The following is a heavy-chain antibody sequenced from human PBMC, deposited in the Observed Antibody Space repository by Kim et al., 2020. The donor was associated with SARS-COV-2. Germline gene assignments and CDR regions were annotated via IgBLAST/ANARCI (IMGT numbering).Heavy chain of an antibody. CDR1: GYTFTAYY. CDR3: AREGRSVAANFYGLVV. CDR2: INPNNGGT. V-gene: IGHV1-2*02. D-gene: IGHD6-19*01. J-gene: IGHJ6*02. Sequence: ASVKVSCKTSGYTFTAYYLHWVRQAPGHGPEWMGWINPNNGGTNSAQKFQGRVTMTRDTSITTVYMELSRLTSDDTAVYFCAREGRSVAANFYGLVVWGQ.